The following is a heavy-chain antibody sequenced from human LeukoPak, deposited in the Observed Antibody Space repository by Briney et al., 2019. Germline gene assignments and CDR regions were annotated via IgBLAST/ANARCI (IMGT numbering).Heavy chain of an antibody. CDR1: GYTFTSHF. Sequence: GASVKVSCKASGYTFTSHFVHWVRQAPGQGLEWMGMINPSGGSATYAQQFRGRVTITRDASTSTFYMELNSLRSEETAVYYCARDLAAVGTMPTWNFDLWGRGSLVTVSS. D-gene: IGHD6-13*01. J-gene: IGHJ2*01. V-gene: IGHV1-46*01. CDR2: INPSGGSA. CDR3: ARDLAAVGTMPTWNFDL.